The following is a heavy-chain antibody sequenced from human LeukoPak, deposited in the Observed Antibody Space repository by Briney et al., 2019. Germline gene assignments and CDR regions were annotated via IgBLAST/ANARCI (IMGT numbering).Heavy chain of an antibody. D-gene: IGHD3-9*01. V-gene: IGHV3-21*01. CDR1: GFTFSSYS. CDR3: ARGYRDISTGFIN. CDR2: ISSSSSYI. Sequence: GGSLRLSCAASGFTFSSYSMNWVRQAPGKGLEWVSSISSSSSYIYYADSVKGRFTISRDNPKNSLYLQMNSLRAEDTAVYYCARGYRDISTGFINWGQGTLVTVSS. J-gene: IGHJ4*02.